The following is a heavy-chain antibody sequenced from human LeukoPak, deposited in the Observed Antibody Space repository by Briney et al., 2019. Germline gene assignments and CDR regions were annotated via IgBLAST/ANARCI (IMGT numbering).Heavy chain of an antibody. CDR2: IYTSGST. J-gene: IGHJ3*02. V-gene: IGHV4-4*07. CDR3: ARPSSWDATDAFDI. D-gene: IGHD6-13*01. Sequence: SETLSLTCTVSGGSISSYYWSWIRQPPGKGLEWIGRIYTSGSTNYNPSLKSRVTISVDTSKNQFSLKLSSVTAADTAVYYCARPSSWDATDAFDIWGQGTMVTVSS. CDR1: GGSISSYY.